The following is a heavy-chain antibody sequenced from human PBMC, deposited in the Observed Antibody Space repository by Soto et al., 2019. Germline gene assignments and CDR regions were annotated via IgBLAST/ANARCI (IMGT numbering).Heavy chain of an antibody. J-gene: IGHJ2*01. CDR1: GFTFFNYA. Sequence: EVQVLESGGGLVQPGGSLRLSCAGSGFTFFNYAMNWVRQAPGKGLEWVSSISGGGDAAFFPDSVWGRFTISRDNSKTTVTLQMNSLGVDDTAVYYCARKILGSTTRPNYWYFDLWGRGTLVTVSS. V-gene: IGHV3-23*01. CDR3: ARKILGSTTRPNYWYFDL. D-gene: IGHD7-27*01. CDR2: ISGGGDAA.